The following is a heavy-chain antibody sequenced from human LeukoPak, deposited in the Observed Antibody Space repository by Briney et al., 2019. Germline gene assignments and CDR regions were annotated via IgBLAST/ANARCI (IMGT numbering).Heavy chain of an antibody. CDR3: AREVPEYYDSSGFVDY. CDR2: INSGGTTI. Sequence: PGGSLRLSCAASGFIFRDHYMSWIRQAPGKGLEWVSYINSGGTTIDYADSVKGRFTISRDNAKNSLYLQMNSLRAGDTAVYYCAREVPEYYDSSGFVDYWGQGTLVTVSS. J-gene: IGHJ4*02. D-gene: IGHD3-22*01. CDR1: GFIFRDHY. V-gene: IGHV3-11*01.